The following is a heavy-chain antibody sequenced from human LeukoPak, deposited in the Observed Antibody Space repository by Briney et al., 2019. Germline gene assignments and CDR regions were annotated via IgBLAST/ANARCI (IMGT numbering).Heavy chain of an antibody. J-gene: IGHJ6*03. D-gene: IGHD6-6*01. V-gene: IGHV1-18*01. CDR2: ISAYNGNT. CDR3: AREYSSSSPYYYYYYMDV. CDR1: GYTFTSYG. Sequence: ASVKVSCKASGYTFTSYGISCVRQAPGQGLEWMGWISAYNGNTNYAQKLQGRVTMTTDTSTSTAYMELRSLRSDDTAVYYCAREYSSSSPYYYYYYMDVWGKGTTVTVSS.